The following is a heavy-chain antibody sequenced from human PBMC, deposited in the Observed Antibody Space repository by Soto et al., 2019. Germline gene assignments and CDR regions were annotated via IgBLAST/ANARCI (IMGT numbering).Heavy chain of an antibody. D-gene: IGHD3-3*01. J-gene: IGHJ4*02. Sequence: PGGSLRLSCAASGFTFSIYWMSWVRQAPGKGLEWVANIKQDGSEKYYVDSVKGRFTISRDNAKDSLYLQMNSLRAEDTAVYYCARGSRLRFLEWLLPQLYYFDYWGQGTLVTVSS. CDR1: GFTFSIYW. CDR2: IKQDGSEK. V-gene: IGHV3-7*01. CDR3: ARGSRLRFLEWLLPQLYYFDY.